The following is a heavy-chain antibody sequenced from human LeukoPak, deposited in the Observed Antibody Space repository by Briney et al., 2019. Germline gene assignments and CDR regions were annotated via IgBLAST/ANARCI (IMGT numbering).Heavy chain of an antibody. D-gene: IGHD2-2*01. V-gene: IGHV4-34*01. CDR1: GGSFSGYY. Sequence: SETLSLTCAVYGGSFSGYYWSWIRQPPGKGLEWIGEINHSGSTNYNPSLKSRVTISVDTSKNQFSLKLSSVTAADTAVYYCARGGPIVVVPAATGDFDYWGQGTLVTVSS. J-gene: IGHJ4*02. CDR2: INHSGST. CDR3: ARGGPIVVVPAATGDFDY.